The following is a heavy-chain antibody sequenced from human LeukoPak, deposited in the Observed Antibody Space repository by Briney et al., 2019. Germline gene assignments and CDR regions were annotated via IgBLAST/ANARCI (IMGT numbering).Heavy chain of an antibody. D-gene: IGHD6-13*01. CDR2: ISAYNGNT. V-gene: IGHV1-18*04. CDR3: ARDLGPIAAAGTDY. Sequence: GASVKVSCKASGYTFTSYYMHWVRQAPGQGLEWMGWISAYNGNTNYAQKLQGRVTMTTDTSTSTAYMELRSLRSDDTAVYYCARDLGPIAAAGTDYWGQGTLVTVSS. J-gene: IGHJ4*02. CDR1: GYTFTSYY.